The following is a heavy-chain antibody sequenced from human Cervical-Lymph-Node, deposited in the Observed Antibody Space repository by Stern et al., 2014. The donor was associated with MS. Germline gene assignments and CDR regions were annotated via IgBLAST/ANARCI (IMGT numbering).Heavy chain of an antibody. J-gene: IGHJ3*01. Sequence: EMQLVESGGGLVQPGGSLKLSCAASGFTFSDFAIHWVRQASGKGLEWVGRIRSKMTGYAAGYAASVQGRFTVSRDDSKNRAYLQMNSLKIEDTAIYFCTSLKFTVTSWRDASDLWGQGTMVTVSS. V-gene: IGHV3-73*01. D-gene: IGHD4-17*01. CDR3: TSLKFTVTSWRDASDL. CDR2: IRSKMTGYAA. CDR1: GFTFSDFA.